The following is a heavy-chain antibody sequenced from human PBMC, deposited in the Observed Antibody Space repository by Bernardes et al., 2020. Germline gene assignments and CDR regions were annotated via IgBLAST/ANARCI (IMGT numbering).Heavy chain of an antibody. Sequence: SETLSLTCTVSGGSISSSSYYWGWIRQPPGTGLEWIGSIYYSGSTYYNPSLKSRVTISVDTSKNQFSLKLSSVTAADTAVYYCARQGEYYGSGIIYYFDYWGQGTLVTVSS. J-gene: IGHJ4*02. CDR3: ARQGEYYGSGIIYYFDY. V-gene: IGHV4-39*01. CDR1: GGSISSSSYY. CDR2: IYYSGST. D-gene: IGHD3-10*01.